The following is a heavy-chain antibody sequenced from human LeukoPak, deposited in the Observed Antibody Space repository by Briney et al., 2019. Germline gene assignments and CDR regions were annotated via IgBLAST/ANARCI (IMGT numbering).Heavy chain of an antibody. CDR2: TYYRRSKWYN. V-gene: IGHV6-1*01. CDR3: ARDLDGGWFDFDY. D-gene: IGHD6-19*01. Sequence: SQTLSLTCAISGDSVSSNSAAWNWIRQSPSRGLEWLGSTYYRRSKWYNDYALSVKSRIIINPDTSKNQFSLQLNSVSPEDTAVYYCARDLDGGWFDFDYWGQGTLVTVSS. J-gene: IGHJ4*02. CDR1: GDSVSSNSAA.